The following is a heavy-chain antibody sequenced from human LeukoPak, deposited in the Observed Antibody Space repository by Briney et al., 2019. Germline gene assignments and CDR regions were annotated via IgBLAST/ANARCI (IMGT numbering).Heavy chain of an antibody. CDR2: TYYSGST. CDR3: ARALGGSELPVFDY. J-gene: IGHJ4*02. D-gene: IGHD1-7*01. V-gene: IGHV4-59*01. CDR1: GGSISSYY. Sequence: ASETLSLTCTVSGGSISSYYWSWIRQPPGKGLEWIGYTYYSGSTNYNPSLKSRVTVSVDTSKNQFSLRLSSVTAADTAVYYCARALGGSELPVFDYWGQGALVTVS.